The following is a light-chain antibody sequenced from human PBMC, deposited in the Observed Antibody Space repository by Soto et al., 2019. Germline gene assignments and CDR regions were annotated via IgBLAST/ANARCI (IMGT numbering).Light chain of an antibody. CDR3: HQYHNWPFT. J-gene: IGKJ3*01. V-gene: IGKV3-15*01. CDR2: AAS. CDR1: QSVSSN. Sequence: EIVMTQSPATLSVSPGERATLSCRASQSVSSNLAWYQQKPGQAPRLLIYAASTRATGIPARFSGSGSGTEFTLTISRLQSEDFAVYYCHQYHNWPFTFGPGTKVDIK.